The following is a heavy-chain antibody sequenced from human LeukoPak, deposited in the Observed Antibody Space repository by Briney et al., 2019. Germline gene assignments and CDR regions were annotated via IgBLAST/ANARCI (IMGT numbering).Heavy chain of an antibody. Sequence: GGSLRLSCAAPGFTFSSYWMSWVRQSPGKGLEWVANINQDGSEKYYVDSVKGRFTISRDNAKNSLYLQMNSLRAEDTAVYYCARGTSDSWSQYFDYWGQGTLVTVSS. CDR3: ARGTSDSWSQYFDY. V-gene: IGHV3-7*01. D-gene: IGHD6-13*01. CDR2: INQDGSEK. J-gene: IGHJ4*02. CDR1: GFTFSSYW.